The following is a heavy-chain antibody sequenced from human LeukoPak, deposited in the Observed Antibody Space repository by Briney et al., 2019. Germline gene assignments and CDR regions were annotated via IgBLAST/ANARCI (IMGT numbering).Heavy chain of an antibody. V-gene: IGHV3-23*01. CDR1: GFTFSSYA. Sequence: GGSLRLSCAASGFTFSSYAMSWVRQAPGKGLEWVSTLSGSGANTYYADSVKGRFTISRDNSKNTLYLQMNSLRAEDTAVYYCAKSNYGSGSYPYFDYWGQGTQVTVSS. D-gene: IGHD3-10*01. CDR2: LSGSGANT. J-gene: IGHJ4*02. CDR3: AKSNYGSGSYPYFDY.